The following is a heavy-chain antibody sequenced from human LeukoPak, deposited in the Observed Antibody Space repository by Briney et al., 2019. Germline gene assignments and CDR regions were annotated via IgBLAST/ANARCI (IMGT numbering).Heavy chain of an antibody. CDR3: ARLVDPYYYYYYMDV. CDR2: ISRNGVAT. V-gene: IGHV3-43*01. D-gene: IGHD1-26*01. J-gene: IGHJ6*03. CDR1: GLTFADYT. Sequence: PGGSLRLSCAASGLTFADYTMHWVRQAPGKGLEWVSLISRNGVATKYADSVKGRFTISRDNAKNSLYLQMNSLRAEDTAVYYCARLVDPYYYYYYMDVWGKGTTVTISS.